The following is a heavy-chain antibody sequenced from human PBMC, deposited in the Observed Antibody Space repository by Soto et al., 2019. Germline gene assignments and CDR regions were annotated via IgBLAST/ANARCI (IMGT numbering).Heavy chain of an antibody. Sequence: QVQLVQSGAELKKPGSSVKVSCEASGGSFTSYSFTWVRQAPGQGLEWMGRIIPIQGKANYALKFQDRVTITADRSTRTVYMKLTSLRPEDTAVYFCAKSLLFVDHGYMDVWGKGTTVTVSS. V-gene: IGHV1-69*02. CDR3: AKSLLFVDHGYMDV. D-gene: IGHD2-21*01. CDR2: IIPIQGKA. J-gene: IGHJ6*03. CDR1: GGSFTSYS.